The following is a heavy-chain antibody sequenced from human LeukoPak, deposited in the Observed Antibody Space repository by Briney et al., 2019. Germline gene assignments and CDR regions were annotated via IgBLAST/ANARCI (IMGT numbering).Heavy chain of an antibody. Sequence: KSSETLSLTCSVSGGSISSYYWRWIRQPAGKGLEWIGRIYTSGSTNYNPSLKSRVTMSVDTSKKKFSLKLSSVTAADTAVYYCARDAVGRPYYGMDVWGQGTTVTVSS. V-gene: IGHV4-4*07. J-gene: IGHJ6*02. CDR1: GGSISSYY. D-gene: IGHD6-19*01. CDR2: IYTSGST. CDR3: ARDAVGRPYYGMDV.